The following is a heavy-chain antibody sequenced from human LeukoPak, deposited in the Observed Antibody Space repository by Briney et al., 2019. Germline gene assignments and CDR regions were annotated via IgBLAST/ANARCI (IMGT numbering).Heavy chain of an antibody. Sequence: GASVKVSCKASGGTFSSYAISWVRQAPGQGLEWMGRIIPILGIANYAQKFQGRVTITADKSTSTAYMELSSLRSEDTAVYYCARGMSVAEYDSCGQGTLVTVSS. V-gene: IGHV1-69*04. CDR1: GGTFSSYA. D-gene: IGHD6-19*01. CDR3: ARGMSVAEYDS. CDR2: IIPILGIA. J-gene: IGHJ4*02.